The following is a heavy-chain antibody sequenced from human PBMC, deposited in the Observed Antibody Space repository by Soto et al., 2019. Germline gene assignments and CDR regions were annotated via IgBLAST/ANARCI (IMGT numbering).Heavy chain of an antibody. D-gene: IGHD3-22*01. CDR3: ARGRLSYYYDSSGYYYFPPFDY. V-gene: IGHV3-20*04. J-gene: IGHJ4*02. CDR2: INWNGGST. CDR1: GFTFDDYG. Sequence: GSLRLSCAASGFTFDDYGMSWVRQAPGKGLEWVSGINWNGGSTGYADSVKGRFTISRDNAKNSLYLQLNSLRAEDTALYYCARGRLSYYYDSSGYYYFPPFDYWGQGTLVTVSS.